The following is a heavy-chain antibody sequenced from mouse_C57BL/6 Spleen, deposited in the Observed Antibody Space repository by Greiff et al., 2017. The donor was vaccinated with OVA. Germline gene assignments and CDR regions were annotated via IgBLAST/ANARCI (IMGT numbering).Heavy chain of an antibody. CDR2: IDPSDSYT. CDR1: GYTFTSYW. CDR3: ATYGNSWFAY. Sequence: QVQLQQSGAELVKPGASVKLSCKASGYTFTSYWMQWVKQRPGQGLEWIGEIDPSDSYTNYNQKFKGKATLTVDTSSSTAYMQLSSLTSEDSAVYYCATYGNSWFAYWGQGTLVTVSA. V-gene: IGHV1-50*01. J-gene: IGHJ3*01. D-gene: IGHD2-1*01.